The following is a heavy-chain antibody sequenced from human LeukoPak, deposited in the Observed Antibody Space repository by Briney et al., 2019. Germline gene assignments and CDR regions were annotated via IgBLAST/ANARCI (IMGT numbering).Heavy chain of an antibody. V-gene: IGHV1-69*13. D-gene: IGHD6-13*01. Sequence: SVKVSCKASGGTFSSYAISWVRQAPGQGLEWMGGIIPIFGTANYAQKFQGRVTITADESTSTAYMELSSPRSEDTAVYYCARTNYSSSFRAFDYWGQGTLVTVSS. J-gene: IGHJ4*02. CDR1: GGTFSSYA. CDR2: IIPIFGTA. CDR3: ARTNYSSSFRAFDY.